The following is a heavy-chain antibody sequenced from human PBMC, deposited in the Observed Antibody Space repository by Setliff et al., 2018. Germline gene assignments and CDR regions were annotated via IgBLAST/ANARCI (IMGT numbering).Heavy chain of an antibody. V-gene: IGHV1-69*05. CDR2: TIPMFGTT. CDR1: GGTFSSYG. D-gene: IGHD3-22*01. J-gene: IGHJ6*03. Sequence: SVKVSCKASGGTFSSYGISWVRQAPGQGLEWMGGTIPMFGTTSYARQFQGRVTIITDESTSTAYMQLSSLGSEDTAVYYCVREGVDSRSSTDYRYYMDVWGKGTTGTVS. CDR3: VREGVDSRSSTDYRYYMDV.